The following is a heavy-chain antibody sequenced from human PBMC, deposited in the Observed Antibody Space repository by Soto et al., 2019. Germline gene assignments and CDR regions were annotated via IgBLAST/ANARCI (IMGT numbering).Heavy chain of an antibody. D-gene: IGHD1-7*01. J-gene: IGHJ4*02. Sequence: EVQLAESGGGLVQPGGSLRLSCAATGFTFSNYWMHWVRQVPGRGLVWVSRINPDGSSTNYADSVKGRFTMSRDNAKNMVYLEMNSLRAEDTAVDYCARDNWNSYWGQRILVTVSS. V-gene: IGHV3-74*01. CDR3: ARDNWNSY. CDR1: GFTFSNYW. CDR2: INPDGSST.